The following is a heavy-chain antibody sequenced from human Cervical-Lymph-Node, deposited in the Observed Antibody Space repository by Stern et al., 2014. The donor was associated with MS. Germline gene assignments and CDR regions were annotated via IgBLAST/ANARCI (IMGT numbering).Heavy chain of an antibody. V-gene: IGHV1-2*02. CDR2: INPKSGGT. CDR1: GYTFSDYY. CDR3: ARGGATRYNMDV. J-gene: IGHJ6*02. D-gene: IGHD1-26*01. Sequence: QVQLVQSGAAVKKPGASLKVSCKSSGYTFSDYYIHWVRQAPGQGLEWMGWINPKSGGTNYVQKLQGRVTMTSATSIDTADMELNSLTSDDTAVFYCARGGATRYNMDVWGPGTTVIVSS.